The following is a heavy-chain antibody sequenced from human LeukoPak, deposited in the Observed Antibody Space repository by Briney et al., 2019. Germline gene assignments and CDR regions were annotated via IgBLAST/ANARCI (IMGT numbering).Heavy chain of an antibody. CDR3: ARDDYGDYFDY. CDR2: IYHNGST. V-gene: IGHV4-30-2*01. D-gene: IGHD4-17*01. CDR1: GGSISSGGYS. Sequence: SQTLSLTCAVSGGSISSGGYSWSWIRQPPGKGLEWIGYIYHNGSTYYNPSLKSRVTISVDRSKNQFSLKLSSVTAANTAVYYCARDDYGDYFDYWGQGTLVTVSS. J-gene: IGHJ4*02.